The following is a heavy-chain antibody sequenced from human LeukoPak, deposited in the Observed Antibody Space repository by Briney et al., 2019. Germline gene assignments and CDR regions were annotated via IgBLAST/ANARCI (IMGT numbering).Heavy chain of an antibody. CDR3: ASDGSCGGDCK. J-gene: IGHJ4*02. D-gene: IGHD2-21*02. Sequence: GSLRLSCAASGFTFISYGMHWVRQAAGKGLAWVAVISYDGSNKYYADSVKGRFTISRDNSKNTLYLQMNSLRAEDTAVYYCASDGSCGGDCKWGQGTLVTVSS. V-gene: IGHV3-30*03. CDR1: GFTFISYG. CDR2: ISYDGSNK.